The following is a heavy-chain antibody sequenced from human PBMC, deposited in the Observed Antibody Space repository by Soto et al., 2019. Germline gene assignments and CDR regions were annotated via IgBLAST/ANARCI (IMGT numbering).Heavy chain of an antibody. CDR2: IRSKAYGGTT. CDR1: GFTFGDYA. CDR3: TRVSIYKGRDYYYYMDV. J-gene: IGHJ6*03. V-gene: IGHV3-49*03. D-gene: IGHD1-1*01. Sequence: GGSLRLSCTASGFTFGDYAMSWFRQAPGKGLEWVGFIRSKAYGGTTEYAASVKGRFTISRDDSKSIAYLQMNSLKTEDTAVYYCTRVSIYKGRDYYYYMDVWGKGTTVTVSS.